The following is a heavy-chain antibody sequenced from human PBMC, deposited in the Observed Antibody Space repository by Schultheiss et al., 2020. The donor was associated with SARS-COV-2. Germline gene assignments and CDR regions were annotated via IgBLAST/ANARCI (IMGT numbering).Heavy chain of an antibody. CDR1: GFTFSSYG. CDR3: ARDGVIAAAEDY. D-gene: IGHD6-13*01. V-gene: IGHV3-33*08. Sequence: GGSLRLSCAASGFTFSSYGMHWVRQAPGKGLEWVAVIWYDGINKYYADPVKGRFTISRDNSKNTLYVQMNSLRAEDTAVYYCARDGVIAAAEDYWGQGTLVTVSS. J-gene: IGHJ4*02. CDR2: IWYDGINK.